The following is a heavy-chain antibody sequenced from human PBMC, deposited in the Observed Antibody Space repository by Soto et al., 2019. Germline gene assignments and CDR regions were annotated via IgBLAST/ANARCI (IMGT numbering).Heavy chain of an antibody. D-gene: IGHD2-8*01. CDR1: GFTFSDYY. Sequence: GGSLRLSCAASGFTFSDYYMSWIRQAPGKGLEWVSYISSSGSTIYYADSVKGRFTISRDNAKNSLYLQMNSLRAEDTAVYYCARDFMVYASLYYYYYYMDVWGKGTTVTVSS. J-gene: IGHJ6*03. CDR3: ARDFMVYASLYYYYYYMDV. V-gene: IGHV3-11*01. CDR2: ISSSGSTI.